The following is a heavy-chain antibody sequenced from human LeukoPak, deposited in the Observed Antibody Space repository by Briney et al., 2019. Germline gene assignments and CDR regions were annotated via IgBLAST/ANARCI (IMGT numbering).Heavy chain of an antibody. CDR2: IYPGDSDT. CDR3: ARHYYYYDSSGYYYYYFDY. J-gene: IGHJ4*02. V-gene: IGHV5-51*01. D-gene: IGHD3-22*01. CDR1: GYSFTSNW. Sequence: GESLKISCKGSGYSFTSNWIGWVRQMPGKGLEWMGTIYPGDSDTRYSPSFQGQVTISADKSISTAYLQWSGLKASDTAMYYCARHYYYYDSSGYYYYYFDYWGQGTLVTVSS.